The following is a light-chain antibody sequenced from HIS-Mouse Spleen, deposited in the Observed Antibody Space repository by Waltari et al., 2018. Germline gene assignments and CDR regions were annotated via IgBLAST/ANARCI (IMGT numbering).Light chain of an antibody. Sequence: QSVLTQPPSASGTPGQRVTTSCSGSSPNIGSNYVNLYQQLPGTAPKLLIYRNNQRPSGVPDRFSGSKSGTSASLAISGLRSEDEADYYCAAWDDSLSGPVFGGGTKLTVL. CDR1: SPNIGSNY. CDR2: RNN. J-gene: IGLJ3*02. V-gene: IGLV1-47*01. CDR3: AAWDDSLSGPV.